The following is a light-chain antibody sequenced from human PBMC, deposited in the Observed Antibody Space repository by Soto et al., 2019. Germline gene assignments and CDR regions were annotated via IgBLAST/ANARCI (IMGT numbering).Light chain of an antibody. V-gene: IGKV1-33*01. CDR2: DAS. CDR1: QHISTY. J-gene: IGKJ3*01. Sequence: DIQMTQSPSSLSASVGDRVTITCQASQHISTYLNWFQQKPGKAPELLIYDASNLVPGVPSRFSGSGSGTDFTFTISSLHPEDIATYYCKQYDDLPPTFGPGTTVDIK. CDR3: KQYDDLPPT.